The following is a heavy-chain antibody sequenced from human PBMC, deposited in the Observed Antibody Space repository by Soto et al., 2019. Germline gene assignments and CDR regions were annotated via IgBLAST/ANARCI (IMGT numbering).Heavy chain of an antibody. CDR1: GGSFSGFY. CDR2: INHSGST. J-gene: IGHJ4*02. CDR3: ARGGGSYYSDY. V-gene: IGHV4-34*01. D-gene: IGHD1-26*01. Sequence: PSETLSLTCAVFGGSFSGFYCSCFRQPPGKGLEWIGEINHSGSTMYNPSLKSRVTISVDTSKSQFSLQLTSVTAADTAVYYCARGGGSYYSDYWGRGALVTVSS.